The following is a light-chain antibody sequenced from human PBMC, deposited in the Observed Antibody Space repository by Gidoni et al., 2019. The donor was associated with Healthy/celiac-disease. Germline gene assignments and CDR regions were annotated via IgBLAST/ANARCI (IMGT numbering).Light chain of an antibody. J-gene: IGKJ2*01. CDR1: QSVSSSY. CDR2: GAS. Sequence: VLTQSPGTLSLSPGERATLSCRASQSVSSSYLAWYQQKPGQAPRLLIYGASSRATGIPDRFGGSGSGTDFTLTISRLEPEDFAVYYCQQYGSSPYTFGQGTKLEIK. V-gene: IGKV3-20*01. CDR3: QQYGSSPYT.